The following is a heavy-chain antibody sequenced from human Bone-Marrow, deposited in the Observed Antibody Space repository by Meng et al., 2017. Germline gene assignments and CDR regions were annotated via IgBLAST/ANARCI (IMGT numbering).Heavy chain of an antibody. D-gene: IGHD3-9*01. V-gene: IGHV4-61*02. CDR2: IYTSGST. Sequence: SETLSLTCTVSGGSVSSGSYYWSWIRQPPGKGLEWIGRIYTSGSTNYNPSLKSRVTISVDTSKNQFSLKLSSVTAADTAVYYCARETPRLDDILTGYYPYYYYYGMDVWGQGTTVTVSS. CDR1: GGSVSSGSYY. CDR3: ARETPRLDDILTGYYPYYYYYGMDV. J-gene: IGHJ6*02.